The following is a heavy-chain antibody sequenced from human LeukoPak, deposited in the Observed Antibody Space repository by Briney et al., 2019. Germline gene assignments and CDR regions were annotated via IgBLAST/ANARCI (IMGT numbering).Heavy chain of an antibody. J-gene: IGHJ4*02. CDR2: PSHDDNS. V-gene: IGHV4-38-2*02. CDR1: GYPISRGYY. D-gene: IGHD1-26*01. CDR3: VRGEVGDFDN. Sequence: PSETLSLTCSVSGYPISRGYYWGWVRQVPGKGLEWIGSPSHDDNSSYQHPSLKSRVTMSVDTSKNQFSLKLRSVTAADTAIYYCVRGEVGDFDNWGQGTLAIVSS.